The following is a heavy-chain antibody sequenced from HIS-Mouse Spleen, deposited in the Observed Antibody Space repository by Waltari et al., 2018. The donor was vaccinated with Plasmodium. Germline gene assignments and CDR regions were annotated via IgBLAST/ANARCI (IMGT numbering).Heavy chain of an antibody. V-gene: IGHV4-39*07. CDR3: ARDRITGTSYFDY. Sequence: QLQLQESGPGLVKPSETLSLTCTVSGGSISSSSYYWGWIRQPPGKGLEWIGSIYYSGSTYYNPSLKSRVTISVDTSKNQFSLKLSSVIAADTAVYYCARDRITGTSYFDYWGQGTLVTVSS. CDR2: IYYSGST. J-gene: IGHJ4*02. D-gene: IGHD1-7*01. CDR1: GGSISSSSYY.